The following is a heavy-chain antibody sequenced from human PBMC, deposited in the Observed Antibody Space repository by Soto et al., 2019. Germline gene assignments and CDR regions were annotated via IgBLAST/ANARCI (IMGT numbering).Heavy chain of an antibody. CDR2: IYYSGST. D-gene: IGHD7-27*01. Sequence: QVQLQESGPGLVTPSETLSLTCTVSGGSNSSYYWSWIRQPPGQGLEWIGYIYYSGSTNYNPSLKSRVTTSVDTAKNPFSLTPSSVTAADTAVHGCARRINLGYWYIHLWGRGTLVTFAS. CDR1: GGSNSSYY. V-gene: IGHV4-59*01. CDR3: ARRINLGYWYIHL. J-gene: IGHJ2*01.